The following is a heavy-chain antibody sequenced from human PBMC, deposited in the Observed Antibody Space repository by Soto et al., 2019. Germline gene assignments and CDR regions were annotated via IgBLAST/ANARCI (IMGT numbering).Heavy chain of an antibody. D-gene: IGHD1-20*01. CDR3: ARASMYIWNDH. J-gene: IGHJ5*02. Sequence: QVQLVQSGAEVKRPGASVKVSCEASGYTFTTYDINWVRQASGQGLEWMGCVNPSSGNTVYAQKFHGRVTMPRDTSISTAYMELSSLKSDDSAIYYCARASMYIWNDHWGQGTLVTVSS. CDR2: VNPSSGNT. CDR1: GYTFTTYD. V-gene: IGHV1-8*01.